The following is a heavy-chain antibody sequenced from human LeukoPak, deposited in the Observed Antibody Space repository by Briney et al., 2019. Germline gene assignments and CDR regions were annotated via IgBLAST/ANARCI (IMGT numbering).Heavy chain of an antibody. D-gene: IGHD3-10*01. CDR3: ATVFKGSSLQDY. Sequence: GGSLRLSCTVSGFTITNNWMHWVRQASGRGLVWVLRIKLDGRRAVYADSVKGRFIKSGEHAKKLVYLQMTGPRADDTAVYYCATVFKGSSLQDYWGQGTLVTVSS. CDR1: GFTITNNW. CDR2: IKLDGRRA. V-gene: IGHV3-74*03. J-gene: IGHJ4*02.